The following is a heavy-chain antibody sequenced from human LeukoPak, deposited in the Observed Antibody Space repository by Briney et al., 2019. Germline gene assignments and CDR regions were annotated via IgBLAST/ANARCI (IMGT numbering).Heavy chain of an antibody. CDR1: GFTFSSYE. CDR2: ITSSGHTI. CDR3: ARVTFNYFDY. J-gene: IGHJ4*02. V-gene: IGHV3-48*03. Sequence: PGGSERLSCAASGFTFSSYEMNWVRQAPGKGLEWVSYITSSGHTIYYADSVKGRFTISRDNAKNSLYLQMNSLRAEDTAVYYCARVTFNYFDYWGQGTLDSVSS. D-gene: IGHD1-14*01.